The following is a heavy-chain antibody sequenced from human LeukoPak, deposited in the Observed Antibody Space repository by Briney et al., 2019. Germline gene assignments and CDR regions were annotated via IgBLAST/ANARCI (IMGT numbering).Heavy chain of an antibody. CDR3: AKGGYCNDTNCLRAFDI. V-gene: IGHV3-23*01. J-gene: IGHJ3*02. CDR2: ISGSAGST. Sequence: GGSLRLSCAASGFTFSSYAMSWVRQAPGKGLEWVSAISGSAGSTYYADSVKGRFTISRDNSKNTLYLQMNSLRAEDTAVYFCAKGGYCNDTNCLRAFDIWGQGTMVTVSS. CDR1: GFTFSSYA. D-gene: IGHD2-2*01.